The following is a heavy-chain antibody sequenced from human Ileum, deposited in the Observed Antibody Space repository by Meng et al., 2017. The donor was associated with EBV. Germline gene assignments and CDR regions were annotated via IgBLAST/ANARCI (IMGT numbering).Heavy chain of an antibody. CDR3: ARERGGGDRGIQ. CDR2: MSYTGST. Sequence: QVQLQESGPGLVKPSETLSLTCSVSNGSVISYGDYWTWIRQPPGKGLEWIGYMSYTGSTNYKSTLKSRVTISVDKSKNQFSLKLSSVTAADTAVYYCARERGGGDRGIQWGQGTLVTVSS. V-gene: IGHV4-61*08. CDR1: NGSVISYGDY. D-gene: IGHD2-21*02. J-gene: IGHJ4*02.